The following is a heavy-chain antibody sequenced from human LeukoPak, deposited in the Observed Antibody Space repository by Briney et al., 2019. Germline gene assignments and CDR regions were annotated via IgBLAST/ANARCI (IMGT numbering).Heavy chain of an antibody. V-gene: IGHV3-23*01. CDR3: AKDRGYGDPTAFDY. Sequence: PGGSLRLSCAASGFTFSSYGMSWVRQAPGKGLEWVSAISGSGGSTYYADSVKGRFTISRDNPKNTLYLQMNSLRAEDTAVYYCAKDRGYGDPTAFDYWGQGTLVTVSS. CDR1: GFTFSSYG. J-gene: IGHJ4*02. D-gene: IGHD4-17*01. CDR2: ISGSGGST.